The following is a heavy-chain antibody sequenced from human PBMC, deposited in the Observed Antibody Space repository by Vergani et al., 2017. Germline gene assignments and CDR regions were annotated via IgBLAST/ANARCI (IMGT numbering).Heavy chain of an antibody. CDR2: LTGGGGST. D-gene: IGHD1-26*01. J-gene: IGHJ4*02. CDR1: GFTFSTYA. Sequence: EVQLLESGGSLKQPGGSVRLSCAASGFTFSTYAMHWVRQAPRKGLEWVSALTGGGGSTYYADSFKGRFIISRDNSRDTLYLQMNSLRPEDTATDYCVKDAGSYENFFDSWGQGTLVTVSS. V-gene: IGHV3-23*01. CDR3: VKDAGSYENFFDS.